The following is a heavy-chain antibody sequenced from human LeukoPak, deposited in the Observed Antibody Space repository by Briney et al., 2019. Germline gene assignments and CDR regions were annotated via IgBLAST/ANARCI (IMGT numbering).Heavy chain of an antibody. CDR1: GGSISNYY. J-gene: IGHJ4*02. Sequence: PSETVSLTCTVSGGSISNYYWSWIRQPPGKGLEWIGYIYYTGSTNYNPSLKSRVTISVDTSKNQFSLRLSSVTAADTAVYYCARLKTDYGGNDYYFDYWGQGTLVTVSS. V-gene: IGHV4-59*08. D-gene: IGHD4-23*01. CDR2: IYYTGST. CDR3: ARLKTDYGGNDYYFDY.